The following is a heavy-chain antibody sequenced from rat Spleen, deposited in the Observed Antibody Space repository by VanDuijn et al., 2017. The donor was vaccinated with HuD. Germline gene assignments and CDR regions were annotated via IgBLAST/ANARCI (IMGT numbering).Heavy chain of an antibody. V-gene: IGHV5S13*01. D-gene: IGHD5-1*01. CDR2: ISTGGGNT. Sequence: EVQLVESGGGLVQPGRSLKLSCAASGFTYSNYVMAWVRQAPTKGLEWVASISTGGGNTYYRDSVKGRFTISRDNAKNTLYLQMDSLRSEDTATYYCAKDETAHWYFDFWGPGTMVTVSS. CDR3: AKDETAHWYFDF. J-gene: IGHJ1*01. CDR1: GFTYSNYV.